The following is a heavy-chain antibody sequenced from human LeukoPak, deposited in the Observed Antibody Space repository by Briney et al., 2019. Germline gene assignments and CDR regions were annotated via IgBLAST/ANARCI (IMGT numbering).Heavy chain of an antibody. CDR2: INPNSGGT. CDR1: GYTFTGYY. J-gene: IGHJ3*02. V-gene: IGHV1-2*02. Sequence: ASVKVSCKASGYTFTGYYMHWVRQAPGQGLEWMGWINPNSGGTNYAQKFQGRVTMTRDTSISTAYMELSRLRSDDTAVYYCARVALRSAHIVVVPAANLWAFDIWGQGTMVTVSS. CDR3: ARVALRSAHIVVVPAANLWAFDI. D-gene: IGHD2-2*01.